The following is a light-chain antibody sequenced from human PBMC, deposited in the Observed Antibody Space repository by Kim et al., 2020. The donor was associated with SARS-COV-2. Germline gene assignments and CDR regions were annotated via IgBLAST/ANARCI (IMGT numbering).Light chain of an antibody. V-gene: IGKV2-30*01. J-gene: IGKJ3*01. Sequence: PASISCRSIQSLVYSDGNIYLNWFHQRPGQSPRRLIYKVSIRDSGVPDRFSGSGSGTDFTLQISRVEAEDVGVYYCMQGTHWPFTFGPGTKVDIK. CDR3: MQGTHWPFT. CDR2: KVS. CDR1: QSLVYSDGNIY.